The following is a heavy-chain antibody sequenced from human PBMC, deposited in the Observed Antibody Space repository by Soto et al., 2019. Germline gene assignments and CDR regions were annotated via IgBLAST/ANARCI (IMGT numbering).Heavy chain of an antibody. D-gene: IGHD2-15*01. CDR1: GFTFSSYA. Sequence: GGSLRLSCAASGFTFSSYAMSWLRQAPGKGLEWVSAISGSGGSTYYADSVKGRFTISRDNSKNTLYLEMNSLRAEDTAVYYCAKGGYCSGGSCYPAEYFQHWGQGTLVTVSS. V-gene: IGHV3-23*01. CDR3: AKGGYCSGGSCYPAEYFQH. CDR2: ISGSGGST. J-gene: IGHJ1*01.